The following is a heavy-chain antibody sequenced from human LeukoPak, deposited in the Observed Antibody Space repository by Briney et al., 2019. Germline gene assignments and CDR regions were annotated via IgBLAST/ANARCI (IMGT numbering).Heavy chain of an antibody. CDR2: IYYSGST. Sequence: SETLSLTCTVSGGSISSYYWSWIRQPPGKGLEWIGYIYYSGSTNYNPSLKSRVTISLDTSKNQFSLKLSSVTAADTAVYYCTKDSSAYYDSSGYNWGQGTLVTVSS. V-gene: IGHV4-59*12. CDR3: TKDSSAYYDSSGYN. J-gene: IGHJ4*02. CDR1: GGSISSYY. D-gene: IGHD3-22*01.